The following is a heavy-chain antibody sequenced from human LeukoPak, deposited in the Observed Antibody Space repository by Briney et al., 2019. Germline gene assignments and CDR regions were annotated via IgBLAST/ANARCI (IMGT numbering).Heavy chain of an antibody. CDR1: GFTFSNYS. D-gene: IGHD2-2*01. V-gene: IGHV3-21*01. J-gene: IGHJ6*02. Sequence: GGSLRLSCAASGFTFSNYSMNWVRQAPGKGLEWVSSISSSSSYIYYADSVKGRFTISRDNAKNSLYLQMNSLRAEDTAVYYCARVDGYCSSTSCYVCYYYGMDVWGQGTTVTVSS. CDR2: ISSSSSYI. CDR3: ARVDGYCSSTSCYVCYYYGMDV.